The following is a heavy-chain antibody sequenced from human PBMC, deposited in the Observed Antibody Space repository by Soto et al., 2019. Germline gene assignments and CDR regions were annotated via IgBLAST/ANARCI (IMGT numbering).Heavy chain of an antibody. CDR1: GVSIISSSYY. V-gene: IGHV4-39*01. D-gene: IGHD3-10*01. CDR2: IYYSGST. CDR3: ARLLVRGVISYYYYGMDV. Sequence: PSETLSLTCTVSGVSIISSSYYWGWIRQPPGKGLEWIGSIYYSGSTYCNPSLKSRVTISVDTSKNQFSLKLSSVTAADTAVYYCARLLVRGVISYYYYGMDVWGQGTTVTVSS. J-gene: IGHJ6*02.